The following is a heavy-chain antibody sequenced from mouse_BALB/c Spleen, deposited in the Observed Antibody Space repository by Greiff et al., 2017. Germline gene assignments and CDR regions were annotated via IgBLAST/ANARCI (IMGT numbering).Heavy chain of an antibody. Sequence: EVKLMESGGGLVKPGGSLKLSCAASGFTFSSYAMSWVRQSPEKRLEWVAEISSGGSYTYYPDTVTGRFTISRDNAKNTLYLEMSSLRSEDTAMYYCARDSSRYAMDYWGQGTSVTVSS. CDR1: GFTFSSYA. CDR2: ISSGGSYT. J-gene: IGHJ4*01. V-gene: IGHV5-9-4*01. CDR3: ARDSSRYAMDY. D-gene: IGHD1-1*01.